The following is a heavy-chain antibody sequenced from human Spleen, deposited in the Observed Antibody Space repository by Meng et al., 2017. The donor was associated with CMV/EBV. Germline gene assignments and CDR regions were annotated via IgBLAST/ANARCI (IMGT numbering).Heavy chain of an antibody. J-gene: IGHJ4*02. CDR2: IYYSATT. CDR1: GGSISSYF. CDR3: ARGQLVHWYFDY. V-gene: IGHV4-59*01. Sequence: SQTLSLTCTVSGGSISSYFWNWIRQPPGKGLEWIGYIYYSATTNYNPSLRSRVTISVDTSKNQFSLKLSSVTAADTAVYYCARGQLVHWYFDYWGQGTRVTVSS. D-gene: IGHD6-6*01.